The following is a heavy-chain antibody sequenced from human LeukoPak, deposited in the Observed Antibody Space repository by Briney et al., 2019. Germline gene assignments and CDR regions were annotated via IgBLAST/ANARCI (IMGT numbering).Heavy chain of an antibody. CDR1: GFTFSSYW. V-gene: IGHV3-7*01. D-gene: IGHD1-26*01. J-gene: IGHJ4*02. CDR3: ARDGGSPVGRSDC. Sequence: PGQSMRLSCAASGFTFSSYWMSWVRHAPGKGLEWVANKKQEGSEKHNVSSVKGRFTISGDNAKNSLFIQRNSLRAEDTAVYYCARDGGSPVGRSDCWGQGTLVTVSP. CDR2: KKQEGSEK.